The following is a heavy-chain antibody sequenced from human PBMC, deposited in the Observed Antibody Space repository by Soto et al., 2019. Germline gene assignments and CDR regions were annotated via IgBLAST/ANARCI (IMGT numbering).Heavy chain of an antibody. CDR3: TRSDSSGYIQH. Sequence: ELQLVESGGGLVQPGGSLRLSCAASGFSLSDHYMDWVRQAPGKGLEWVGRSRNKANRYTTEYAASVKGRFTISRDDSKNSLSLQMNSLKTEDAAVYYCTRSDSSGYIQHWGQGTLVTVSS. CDR1: GFSLSDHY. V-gene: IGHV3-72*01. CDR2: SRNKANRYTT. D-gene: IGHD3-22*01. J-gene: IGHJ1*01.